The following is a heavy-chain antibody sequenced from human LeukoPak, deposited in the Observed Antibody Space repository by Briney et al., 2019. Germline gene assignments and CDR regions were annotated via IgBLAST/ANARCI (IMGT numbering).Heavy chain of an antibody. CDR3: ARGLRYSYGEGVDY. CDR1: GGSISSYY. D-gene: IGHD5-18*01. V-gene: IGHV4-59*01. J-gene: IGHJ4*02. Sequence: SETLSLTCTVSGGSISSYYWSWIRQPPGKGLECIGYIYYSGSANYNPSLESRVTISVDTSKNQCSLKLSSVTAAGTAVYYCARGLRYSYGEGVDYWGQGTLVTVSS. CDR2: IYYSGSA.